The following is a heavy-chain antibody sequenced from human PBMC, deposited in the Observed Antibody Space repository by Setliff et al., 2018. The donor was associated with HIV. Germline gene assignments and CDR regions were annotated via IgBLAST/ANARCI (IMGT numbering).Heavy chain of an antibody. Sequence: GESLKISCKGSGYIFTSNWISWVRQMPGKGLEWMGRIDPTDSYINYSPSLQGHVTISADKSISTAYLQWNTLKASDTAIYYCARLVVIGRDYYYHYYMDVWGKGTTVTVSS. CDR2: IDPTDSYI. CDR1: GYIFTSNW. CDR3: ARLVVIGRDYYYHYYMDV. J-gene: IGHJ6*03. V-gene: IGHV5-10-1*01. D-gene: IGHD3-9*01.